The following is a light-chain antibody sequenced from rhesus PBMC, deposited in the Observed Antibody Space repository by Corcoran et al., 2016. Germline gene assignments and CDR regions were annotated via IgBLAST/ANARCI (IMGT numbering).Light chain of an antibody. Sequence: EIVMTQSPATLALSPGERATLSCRASQSVSMFLGWYQQKPGQAPRLLFHGASSRATGIPYRFSGSGAGTEFTLTISSLEPEDVGVYFCLQSSSWPYSFGQGTKVEIK. CDR1: QSVSMF. CDR2: GAS. J-gene: IGKJ2*01. V-gene: IGKV3-24*03. CDR3: LQSSSWPYS.